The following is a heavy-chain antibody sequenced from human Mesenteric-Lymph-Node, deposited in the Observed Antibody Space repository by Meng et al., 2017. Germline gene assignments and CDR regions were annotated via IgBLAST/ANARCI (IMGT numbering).Heavy chain of an antibody. D-gene: IGHD7-27*01. V-gene: IGHV3-23*01. CDR3: AKDWPTGGRPLGVFDI. CDR2: ISGSGDPT. Sequence: GESLKISCAASGFTFNNYAMTWVRQAPGRGLEWVSAISGSGDPTYYADSVKGRFTISRDNSKNTLYHQMNSLRAEDTALYYCAKDWPTGGRPLGVFDIWGQGTRVT. J-gene: IGHJ3*02. CDR1: GFTFNNYA.